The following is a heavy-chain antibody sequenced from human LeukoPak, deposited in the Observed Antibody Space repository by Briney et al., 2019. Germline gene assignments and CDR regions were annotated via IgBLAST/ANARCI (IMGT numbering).Heavy chain of an antibody. CDR3: ARAQLSRGTGIDP. J-gene: IGHJ5*02. D-gene: IGHD3-10*01. V-gene: IGHV4-4*07. Sequence: SETLSLTCNVSGASINTYYWSWIRQSARGGLEFIGRVYTSGSPDYNPSLKSRVIMSADTSKNQFSLKLRSVTAADTAVYYCARAQLSRGTGIDPWGQGTLVTVSS. CDR2: VYTSGSP. CDR1: GASINTYY.